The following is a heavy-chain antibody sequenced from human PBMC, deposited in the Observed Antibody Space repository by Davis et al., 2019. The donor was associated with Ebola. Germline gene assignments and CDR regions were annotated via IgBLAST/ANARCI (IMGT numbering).Heavy chain of an antibody. Sequence: GESLKISCAASGFTFNSYGMHWVRQAPGKGLEWLAVISDEGSNKYYADSVEGRFTISRDNSKETLHLQVNSLRAEDTAVYYCTKTIVATAGDFWGQGTLVTVSS. CDR3: TKTIVATAGDF. V-gene: IGHV3-30*18. J-gene: IGHJ4*02. D-gene: IGHD6-13*01. CDR2: ISDEGSNK. CDR1: GFTFNSYG.